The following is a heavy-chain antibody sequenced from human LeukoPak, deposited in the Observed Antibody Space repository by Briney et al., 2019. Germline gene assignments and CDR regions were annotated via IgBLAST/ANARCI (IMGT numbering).Heavy chain of an antibody. CDR1: GFTFSSYA. CDR2: ISGSGGST. CDR3: AKATVTTKGLYNFDY. Sequence: EGSLRLSCAASGFTFSSYAMSWVRQAPGKGLEWVSAISGSGGSTYYADSVKGRFTISRDNSKNTLYLQMNSLRAEDTAVYYCAKATVTTKGLYNFDYWGQGTLVTVSS. J-gene: IGHJ4*02. D-gene: IGHD4-17*01. V-gene: IGHV3-23*01.